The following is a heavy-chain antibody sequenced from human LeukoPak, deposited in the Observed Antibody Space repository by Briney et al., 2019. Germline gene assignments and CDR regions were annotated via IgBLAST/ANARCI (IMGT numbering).Heavy chain of an antibody. CDR1: GFTFSSYA. CDR2: IINTGDNT. J-gene: IGHJ4*02. CDR3: AKAPMEGSWYIHFDY. Sequence: PGGSLRLSCAASGFTFSSYAMSWVRQAPGKGLEWVSTIINTGDNTYYADSVKGRFTISRDNSRNTLYVQMNSLRAEDTAVYYCAKAPMEGSWYIHFDYWGQGTLVTVSS. D-gene: IGHD6-13*01. V-gene: IGHV3-23*01.